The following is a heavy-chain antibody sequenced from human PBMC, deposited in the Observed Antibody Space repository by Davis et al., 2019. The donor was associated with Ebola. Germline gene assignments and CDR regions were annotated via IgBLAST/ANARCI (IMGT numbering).Heavy chain of an antibody. V-gene: IGHV3-23*01. CDR3: AKDEYSSSSAGIFDY. Sequence: GGSLRLSCAASGFTFSSYAMSWVRQAPGKGLEWVSAISGSGGSTYYADSVKGRFTISRDNSKNTLYLQMNSLRAEDTAVYYCAKDEYSSSSAGIFDYWGQGTLVTVSS. D-gene: IGHD6-6*01. CDR2: ISGSGGST. J-gene: IGHJ4*02. CDR1: GFTFSSYA.